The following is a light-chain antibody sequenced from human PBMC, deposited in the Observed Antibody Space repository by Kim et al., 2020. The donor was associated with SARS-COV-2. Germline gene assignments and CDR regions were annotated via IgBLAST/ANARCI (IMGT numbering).Light chain of an antibody. Sequence: QSALTQPASVSGSPGQSITISCTGTSSDVGGYNYVSWYQQHPGKAPKLMIYDVSNRPSGVSNRFSGSKSGNTASLTISGLRAEDEADYYCSSYTSSSTYDIGTGTKVTVL. J-gene: IGLJ1*01. CDR3: SSYTSSSTYD. CDR1: SSDVGGYNY. CDR2: DVS. V-gene: IGLV2-14*03.